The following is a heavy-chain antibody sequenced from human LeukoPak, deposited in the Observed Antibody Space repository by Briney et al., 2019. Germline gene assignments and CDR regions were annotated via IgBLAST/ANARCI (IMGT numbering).Heavy chain of an antibody. V-gene: IGHV4-30-4*01. CDR3: AVRFLLTDESDY. D-gene: IGHD3-9*01. Sequence: SQTLSLTCIVSGGSISSGDYYWSWIRQPPGKGLEWIRYIYYSGSTYYNPSLKSRITISVDTSKNQFSLKLSSVTAADTAVYYCAVRFLLTDESDYWGQGTLVTVSS. CDR1: GGSISSGDYY. J-gene: IGHJ4*02. CDR2: IYYSGST.